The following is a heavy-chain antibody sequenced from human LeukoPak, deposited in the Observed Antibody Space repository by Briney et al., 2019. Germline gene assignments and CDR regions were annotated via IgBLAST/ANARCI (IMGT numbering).Heavy chain of an antibody. CDR2: ISSSSSTI. V-gene: IGHV3-48*01. Sequence: GGSLRLSCAASGFTFSSYSMNWVRQAPGKGLEWLSYISSSSSTIYYADSVKGRFTISRDNAKNSLYLQMNSLRAEDSAVYYCARGTFDYWGQGTLITVS. J-gene: IGHJ4*02. CDR1: GFTFSSYS. CDR3: ARGTFDY.